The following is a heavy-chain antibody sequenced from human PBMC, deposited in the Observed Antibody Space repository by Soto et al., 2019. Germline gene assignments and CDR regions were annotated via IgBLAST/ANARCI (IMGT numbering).Heavy chain of an antibody. CDR1: GFTFSSYS. V-gene: IGHV3-48*01. J-gene: IGHJ4*02. Sequence: AGGSLRLSCAASGFTFSSYSMNWVRQAPGKGLEWVSYISSSSSTIYYADSVKGRFTISRDNAKNSLYLQMNSLRAEDTAVYYCAREDITMVRGVIIAHFDYWGQGTLVTVSS. D-gene: IGHD3-10*01. CDR3: AREDITMVRGVIIAHFDY. CDR2: ISSSSSTI.